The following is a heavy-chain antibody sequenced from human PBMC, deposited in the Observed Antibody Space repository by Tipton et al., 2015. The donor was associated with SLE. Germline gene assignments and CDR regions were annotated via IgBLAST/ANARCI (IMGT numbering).Heavy chain of an antibody. CDR3: ARWVSGYADY. V-gene: IGHV4-4*02. CDR1: GGSISSRNW. CDR2: IYYSGST. D-gene: IGHD5-12*01. Sequence: TLSLTCAVSGGSISSRNWWSWVRQSPGKGLEWIGSIYYSGSTNYNPSLKSRVTISDDTSKTQFSLKLSSVSAADTAVYYCARWVSGYADYWGQGTLVTVSS. J-gene: IGHJ4*02.